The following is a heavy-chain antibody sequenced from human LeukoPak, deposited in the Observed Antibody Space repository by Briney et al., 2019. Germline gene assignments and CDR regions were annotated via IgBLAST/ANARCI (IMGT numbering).Heavy chain of an antibody. J-gene: IGHJ6*03. V-gene: IGHV4-61*01. CDR1: GGSLSSGSYY. Sequence: SETLSLTCTVSGGSLSSGSYYWSWIRQPPGKGLEWIGYIYYSGSTNYNPSLKSRVTISVDTSKNQFSLKPSSVTAADTAVYYCARVEVEPPTFHYYYMDVWGKGTTVTISS. CDR3: ARVEVEPPTFHYYYMDV. D-gene: IGHD2/OR15-2a*01. CDR2: IYYSGST.